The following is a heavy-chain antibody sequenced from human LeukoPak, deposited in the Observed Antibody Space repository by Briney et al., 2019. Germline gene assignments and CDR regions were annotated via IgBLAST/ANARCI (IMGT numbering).Heavy chain of an antibody. CDR1: VFTFSSYA. D-gene: IGHD1-7*01. CDR3: AKGLGTGTTSDYYYGMDV. Sequence: GGSLRLSCARSVFTFSSYAMSWVRQAPGKGLEWVSAISVSGGSTYYADSVKGRFTISRDNSKNTLYLQMNSLRAEDTAVYYCAKGLGTGTTSDYYYGMDVWGQGTTVTVSS. V-gene: IGHV3-23*01. J-gene: IGHJ6*02. CDR2: ISVSGGST.